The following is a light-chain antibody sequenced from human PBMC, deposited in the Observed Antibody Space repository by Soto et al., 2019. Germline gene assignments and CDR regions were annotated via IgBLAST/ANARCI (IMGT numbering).Light chain of an antibody. V-gene: IGKV1-5*01. CDR3: QQYNPYSWT. J-gene: IGKJ1*01. Sequence: QMTEPASTLPAPVIPTLPSTFRSSQSISSWLAWYQQKPGKASKLLIHDASSLESGIPSRFSGSGSGAQFTLTISRLQPEDFANHYRQQYNPYSWTFGQVTK. CDR1: QSISSW. CDR2: DAS.